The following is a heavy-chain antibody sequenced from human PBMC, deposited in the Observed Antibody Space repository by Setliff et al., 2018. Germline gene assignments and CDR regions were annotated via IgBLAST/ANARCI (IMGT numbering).Heavy chain of an antibody. CDR3: TSPRDGYDTFDI. J-gene: IGHJ3*02. CDR1: GFTFSGSA. CDR2: IRSKANSYAT. D-gene: IGHD5-12*01. Sequence: SLRLSCAASGFTFSGSAMYWVRQASGKGLEWVGRIRSKANSYATLYAASVKGRFIISRDDSKNTAYLQMNSLKTEDTAVYYCTSPRDGYDTFDIWGQGTMVTVSS. V-gene: IGHV3-73*01.